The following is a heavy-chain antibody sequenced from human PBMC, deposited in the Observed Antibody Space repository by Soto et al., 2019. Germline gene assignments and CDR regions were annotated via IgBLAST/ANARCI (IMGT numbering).Heavy chain of an antibody. CDR2: ISGSGGST. Sequence: GGSLRLSCAASGFTFSSYAMSWVRQAPGKGLEWVSGISGSGGSTYYADSVKGRFTISRDNSKNTLYLQMNSLRAEDTAVYYCAKGKSWGPYFDYWGQGTLVTVCS. D-gene: IGHD1-26*01. J-gene: IGHJ4*02. V-gene: IGHV3-23*01. CDR3: AKGKSWGPYFDY. CDR1: GFTFSSYA.